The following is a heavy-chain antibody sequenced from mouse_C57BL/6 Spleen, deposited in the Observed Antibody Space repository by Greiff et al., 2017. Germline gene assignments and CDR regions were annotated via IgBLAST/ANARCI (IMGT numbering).Heavy chain of an antibody. CDR2: IHPNSGST. Sequence: QVQLKQPGAELVKPGASVKLSCKASGYTFTSYWMHWVKQRPGQGLEWIGMIHPNSGSTNYNEKFKSKATLTVDKSSSTAYMQLSSLTSEDSAVYYCASPSITTVVAFDYWGQGTTLTVSS. D-gene: IGHD1-1*01. J-gene: IGHJ2*01. CDR3: ASPSITTVVAFDY. V-gene: IGHV1-64*01. CDR1: GYTFTSYW.